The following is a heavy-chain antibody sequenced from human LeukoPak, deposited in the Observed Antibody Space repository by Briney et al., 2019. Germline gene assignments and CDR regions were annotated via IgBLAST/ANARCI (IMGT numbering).Heavy chain of an antibody. D-gene: IGHD2-15*01. Sequence: GGSLRLSCAASGFTFSSYEMNWVRQAPGKGLEWVSYISSSGSTRYYADSVKGRFTISRDNAKNSLYLQMNSLRAEDTAVYYCARDLGRLSGGYCSGGSCYGALGYWGQGTLVTVSS. CDR2: ISSSGSTR. V-gene: IGHV3-48*03. CDR1: GFTFSSYE. CDR3: ARDLGRLSGGYCSGGSCYGALGY. J-gene: IGHJ4*02.